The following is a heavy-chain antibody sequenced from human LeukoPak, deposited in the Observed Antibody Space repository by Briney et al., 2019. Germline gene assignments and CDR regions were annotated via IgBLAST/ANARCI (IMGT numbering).Heavy chain of an antibody. Sequence: GESLKISCKGSGYSFTSYWIGWVRQMPGKGLEWMGWISAYNGNTNYAQKLQGRVTMTTDTSTSTAYMELRSLRSDDTAVYYCARDRVTIFGVSGAFDTWGQGTMVTVSS. J-gene: IGHJ3*02. CDR2: ISAYNGNT. V-gene: IGHV1-18*04. CDR1: GYSFTSYW. CDR3: ARDRVTIFGVSGAFDT. D-gene: IGHD3-3*01.